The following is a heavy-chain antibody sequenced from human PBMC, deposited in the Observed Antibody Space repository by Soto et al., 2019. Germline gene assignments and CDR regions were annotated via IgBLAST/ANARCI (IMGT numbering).Heavy chain of an antibody. Sequence: QVQLQESGPGLVKPSQTLSLTCIVSGDSISRGGYFWTWIRQHPGKGLEWIGYIYDSGSAFYIPSLKSRVTMSVDTSKNQFSLNLRSVTAADPAMFYCAMGILRPNHYMDVWGKGTGVAGSS. J-gene: IGHJ6*03. V-gene: IGHV4-31*03. CDR2: IYDSGSA. D-gene: IGHD1-26*01. CDR3: AMGILRPNHYMDV. CDR1: GDSISRGGYF.